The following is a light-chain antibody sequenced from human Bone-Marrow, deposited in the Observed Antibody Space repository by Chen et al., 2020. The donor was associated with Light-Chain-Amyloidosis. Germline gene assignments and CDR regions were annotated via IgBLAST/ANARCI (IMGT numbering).Light chain of an antibody. J-gene: IGKJ4*01. V-gene: IGKV4-1*01. CDR3: QQYYSTPLT. CDR2: WAS. Sequence: IVLTQSPDSLAVSLCESATINCKSSQSVLYNSNNKNYLTWYQQMPGQPPKLLIYWASTRESGVPDRFSGSGSGTDFTLTISSLQAEDVAVYYCQQYYSTPLTFGGGTRVEIK. CDR1: QSVLYNSNNKNY.